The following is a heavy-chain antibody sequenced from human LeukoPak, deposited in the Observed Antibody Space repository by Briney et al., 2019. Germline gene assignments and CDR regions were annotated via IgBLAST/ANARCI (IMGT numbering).Heavy chain of an antibody. CDR1: GFTFDDYA. D-gene: IGHD3-3*01. V-gene: IGHV3-9*03. CDR3: AKAIRSGFWSGYYFDY. CDR2: ISWNSGSI. Sequence: GRSLRLSCAASGFTFDDYAMHWVRQAPGKGLEWVSGISWNSGSIGYADSVKGRFTISRDNAKNSLYLQMNSLRAEDMALYYCAKAIRSGFWSGYYFDYWGQGTLVTVSS. J-gene: IGHJ4*02.